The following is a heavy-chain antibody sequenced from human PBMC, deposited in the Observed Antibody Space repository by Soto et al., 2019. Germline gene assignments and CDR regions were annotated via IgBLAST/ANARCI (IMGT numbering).Heavy chain of an antibody. CDR2: INHSGST. CDR1: GGSISSGDYY. J-gene: IGHJ3*01. V-gene: IGHV4-30-4*01. Sequence: SETLSLTCTVSGGSISSGDYYLSWIRQPPGKGLEWIGYINHSGSTNYTPSLKSRVTISVDTSKNQFSLKLSSVTAADTAVYYCARDQFYYNDFSARPLNAFDVWGHGTMVTVSS. D-gene: IGHD3-22*01. CDR3: ARDQFYYNDFSARPLNAFDV.